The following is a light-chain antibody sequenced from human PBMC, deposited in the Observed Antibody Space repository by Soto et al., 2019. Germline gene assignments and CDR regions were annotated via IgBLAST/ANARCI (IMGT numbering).Light chain of an antibody. V-gene: IGLV1-44*01. Sequence: QSVLTQPPSASGAPGQKVTVSCSGSSSNIGRNTVNWYQQLPVTAPKLLIYNNNQRPSGVPDRFSGSKSGTSASLAISGLQSEDEADYYCAAWDDSLNGVVFGGGTKLTVL. J-gene: IGLJ2*01. CDR3: AAWDDSLNGVV. CDR1: SSNIGRNT. CDR2: NNN.